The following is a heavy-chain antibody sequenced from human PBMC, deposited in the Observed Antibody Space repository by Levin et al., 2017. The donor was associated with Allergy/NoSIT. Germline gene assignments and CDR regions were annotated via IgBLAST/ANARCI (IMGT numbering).Heavy chain of an antibody. CDR3: AKSYYYDSSDYS. J-gene: IGHJ4*02. D-gene: IGHD3-22*01. CDR2: ISSSGGNT. Sequence: QAGGSLRLSCAASGFTFSNYAMSWVRQAPGKGLEWVSAISSSGGNTYYADSVKGRFTISRDNSKNTLYLQMNSLRAEDTAVYFCAKSYYYDSSDYSWGQGTLVTVSS. CDR1: GFTFSNYA. V-gene: IGHV3-23*01.